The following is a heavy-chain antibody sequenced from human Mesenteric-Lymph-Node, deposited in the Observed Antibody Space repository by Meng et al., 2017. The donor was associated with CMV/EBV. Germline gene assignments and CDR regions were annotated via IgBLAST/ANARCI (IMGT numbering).Heavy chain of an antibody. J-gene: IGHJ5*02. CDR2: INPNSGGT. D-gene: IGHD3-3*01. V-gene: IGHV1-2*02. Sequence: APVKVSCKASGYTFTGYYMHWVRQAPGQGLEWMGWINPNSGGTNYAQKFQGRVTMTRDTSISTAYMELSRLRSDDTAVYYCARGYYDFWGGYFGNWFDPWGQGTLVTVSS. CDR1: GYTFTGYY. CDR3: ARGYYDFWGGYFGNWFDP.